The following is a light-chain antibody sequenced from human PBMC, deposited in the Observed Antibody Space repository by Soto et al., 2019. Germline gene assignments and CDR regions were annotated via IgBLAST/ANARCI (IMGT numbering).Light chain of an antibody. V-gene: IGKV3-15*01. CDR2: GAS. CDR1: QSVSSN. J-gene: IGKJ4*01. Sequence: EVVMTHSPATLSVYPGERATLSSRASQSVSSNLAWYQQKPGQAPRLLIYGASTRATGIPARFSGSGSGTEFTLTISSLQSEDFAVYYCQQFNNWPLTFGGGTKVDIK. CDR3: QQFNNWPLT.